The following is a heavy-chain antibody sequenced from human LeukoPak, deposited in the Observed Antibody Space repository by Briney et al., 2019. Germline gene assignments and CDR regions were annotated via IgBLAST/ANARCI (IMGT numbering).Heavy chain of an antibody. D-gene: IGHD2-21*02. CDR2: ISWNSGSI. CDR3: AKSYCGGDCYSFGAFDI. J-gene: IGHJ3*02. V-gene: IGHV3-9*03. CDR1: GFTFDDYA. Sequence: PGGSLRLSCAASGFTFDDYAMHWVRQAPGKGLEWVSGISWNSGSIGYADSVKGRFTISRDNAKNSLYLQMNSLRAEDMALYYCAKSYCGGDCYSFGAFDIWGQGTMVTVSS.